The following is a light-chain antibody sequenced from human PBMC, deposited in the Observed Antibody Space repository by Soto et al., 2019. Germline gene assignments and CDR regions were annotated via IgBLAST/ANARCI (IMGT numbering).Light chain of an antibody. CDR2: GAS. Sequence: EIVLTQSQGTLSLSQGERATLSCRASQSVSNNYLAWYQHKPGQAPRLLIYGASSSVTGIPDRFSGSGSGTDFTLTISRLEPEDFAVDYCKQYGNSPQWTFGQGTNVQI. CDR3: KQYGNSPQWT. V-gene: IGKV3-20*01. J-gene: IGKJ1*01. CDR1: QSVSNNY.